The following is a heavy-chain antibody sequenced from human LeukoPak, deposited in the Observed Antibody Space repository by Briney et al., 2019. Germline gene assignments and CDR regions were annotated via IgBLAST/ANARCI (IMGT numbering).Heavy chain of an antibody. D-gene: IGHD2-15*01. CDR1: GLIFTKAW. CDR2: IKSKINGGAI. V-gene: IGHV3-15*01. CDR3: TTGPGYCSCDTCGF. Sequence: GGSLRLSCTASGLIFTKAWMSWVRQAPGKGLEWVGRIKSKINGGAIDYAAPVKGRFTISRDDSENTLYLQMDSLKTEDTAVYYCTTGPGYCSCDTCGFWGQGTLVTVSS. J-gene: IGHJ4*01.